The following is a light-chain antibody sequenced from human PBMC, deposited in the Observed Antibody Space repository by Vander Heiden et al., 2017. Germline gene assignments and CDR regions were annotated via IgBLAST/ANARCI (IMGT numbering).Light chain of an antibody. CDR1: QGIRND. Sequence: AIQMTQSPSSLSASVGDRVTITCRASQGIRNDVAWYQQKPGKAPELLIYSASTLQTGVPSRFSGSGSGRDFTLTISSLQPEDFATYYCLQDYNYPGTFGQGTKVEIK. CDR2: SAS. V-gene: IGKV1-6*01. CDR3: LQDYNYPGT. J-gene: IGKJ1*01.